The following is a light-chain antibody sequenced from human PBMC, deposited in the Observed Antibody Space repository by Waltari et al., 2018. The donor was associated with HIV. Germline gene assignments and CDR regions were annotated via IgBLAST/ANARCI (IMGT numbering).Light chain of an antibody. Sequence: DIQMTQSPSTLSSSVGDRVSITCRASQNISTWLAWYQQKPGKAPKLLIYKASTLASEVPSRFSGSGSGTEVTLTISSLQPDDFATYYCQEYKTYSLYSFGQGTKLEIK. V-gene: IGKV1-5*03. CDR1: QNISTW. CDR2: KAS. CDR3: QEYKTYSLYS. J-gene: IGKJ2*03.